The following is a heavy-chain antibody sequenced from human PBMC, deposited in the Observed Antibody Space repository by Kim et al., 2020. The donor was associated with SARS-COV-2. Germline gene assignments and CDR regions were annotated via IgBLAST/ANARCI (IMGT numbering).Heavy chain of an antibody. Sequence: GGSLRLSCAASGFTFSSYGMHWVRQAPGKGLEWVAVIWYDGSNKYYADSVKGRFTISRDNSKNTLYLQMNSLRAEDTAVYYCVSPVMVRGVITDDYWGQGTLVTVSS. CDR1: GFTFSSYG. V-gene: IGHV3-33*01. CDR3: VSPVMVRGVITDDY. J-gene: IGHJ4*02. D-gene: IGHD3-10*01. CDR2: IWYDGSNK.